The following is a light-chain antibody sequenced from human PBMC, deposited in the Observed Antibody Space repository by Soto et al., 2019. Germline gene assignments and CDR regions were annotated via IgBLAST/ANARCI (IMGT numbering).Light chain of an antibody. Sequence: QSVLTQPPSASGTPGQRVTISCSGSSSNIGSNTVSWYQQLPGTAPKLLIYTNNQRPSGVPDRFSGSKSGTSASLAISGLQSEDEAAYYCAAWDVSLNGVVFGGGTQLTVL. CDR3: AAWDVSLNGVV. V-gene: IGLV1-44*01. CDR2: TNN. J-gene: IGLJ2*01. CDR1: SSNIGSNT.